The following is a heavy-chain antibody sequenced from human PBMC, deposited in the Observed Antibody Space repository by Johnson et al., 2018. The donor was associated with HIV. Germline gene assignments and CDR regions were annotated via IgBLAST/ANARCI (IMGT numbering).Heavy chain of an antibody. CDR3: ARELEGDYAFDI. CDR1: GFTFSSYD. J-gene: IGHJ3*02. Sequence: VQLVESGGVVVQPGGSLRLSCAASGFTFSSYDMHWVRQATGKGLEWVSAICTAGDTYYPGSVKGRFTISRENAKNSLYLQMNSLRAGDTAVYYCARELEGDYAFDIWGQGTMVTVSS. V-gene: IGHV3-13*01. CDR2: ICTAGDT. D-gene: IGHD3-10*01.